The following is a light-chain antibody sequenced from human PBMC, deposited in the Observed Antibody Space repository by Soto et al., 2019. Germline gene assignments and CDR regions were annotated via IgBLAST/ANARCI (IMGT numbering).Light chain of an antibody. CDR1: SSGVGGYNF. CDR3: TSYAGSNIPVV. CDR2: EVS. Sequence: QSALTQPPSASGSPGQSVTISCTGTSSGVGGYNFVSWYQQHPGKAPKLMIYEVSKRPSGVPDRFSGSKSGNTASLTVSGLQADDESDYYCTSYAGSNIPVVFGGGTKVTVL. J-gene: IGLJ2*01. V-gene: IGLV2-8*01.